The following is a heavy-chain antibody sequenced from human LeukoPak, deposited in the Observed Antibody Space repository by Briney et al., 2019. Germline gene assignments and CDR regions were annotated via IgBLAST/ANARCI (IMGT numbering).Heavy chain of an antibody. CDR3: ARQGVFDP. Sequence: SETLSLTCTVSGGSIITANYYWGWIRQPPGKGLEWIGSIYYTGSTYYNPSLKSRVTISVDTSKNQFSLKLSSVTAADTAVYYCARQGVFDPWGQGTLVTVSS. D-gene: IGHD3-10*01. V-gene: IGHV4-39*01. CDR2: IYYTGST. CDR1: GGSIITANYY. J-gene: IGHJ5*02.